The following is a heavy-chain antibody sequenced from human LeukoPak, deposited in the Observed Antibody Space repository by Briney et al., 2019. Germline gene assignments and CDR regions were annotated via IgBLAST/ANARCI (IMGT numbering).Heavy chain of an antibody. CDR2: MNPNSGNT. J-gene: IGHJ5*02. Sequence: ASVKVSCKASGYTFTSYDINWVRQATGQGLEWMGWMNPNSGNTGYAQKFQGRVTITRNTSISTAYMELSSLRSEDTAVYYCARARRCVSTSCYSYNWFDPWGQGTLVTVSS. CDR1: GYTFTSYD. CDR3: ARARRCVSTSCYSYNWFDP. D-gene: IGHD2-2*01. V-gene: IGHV1-8*03.